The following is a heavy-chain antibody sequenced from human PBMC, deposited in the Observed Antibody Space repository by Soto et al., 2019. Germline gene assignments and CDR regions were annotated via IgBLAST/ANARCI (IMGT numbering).Heavy chain of an antibody. CDR1: VGTFSSYA. V-gene: IGHV1-69*13. Sequence: SVKVSCKASVGTFSSYAISLVRQAPGQGREWMGGIIPIFGTADYAQKFQGRVTITADESTSTAYMELSSLRSEDTAVYYCARVFKGLGVWGQGTTVTVSS. CDR3: ARVFKGLGV. CDR2: IIPIFGTA. J-gene: IGHJ6*02.